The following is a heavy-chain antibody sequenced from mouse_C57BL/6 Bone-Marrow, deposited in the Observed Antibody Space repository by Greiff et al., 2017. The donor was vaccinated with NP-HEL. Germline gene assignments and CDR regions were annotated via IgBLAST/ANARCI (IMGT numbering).Heavy chain of an antibody. J-gene: IGHJ1*03. D-gene: IGHD1-1*01. CDR1: GYTFTSYW. Sequence: QVQLQQSGAELAKPGASVKLSCKASGYTFTSYWMHWVKQRPGQGLEWIGYINPSSGYTKYNQKFKDKATLTADKSSSTVYMELSRLTSEDSAVYFCARHESYYYGSRVFDVWGTGTTVTVSS. V-gene: IGHV1-7*01. CDR2: INPSSGYT. CDR3: ARHESYYYGSRVFDV.